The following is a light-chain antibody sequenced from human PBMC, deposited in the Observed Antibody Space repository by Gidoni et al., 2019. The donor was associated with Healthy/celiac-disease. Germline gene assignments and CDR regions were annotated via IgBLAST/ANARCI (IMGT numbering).Light chain of an antibody. CDR2: WAS. CDR3: QQYYSTRT. CDR1: QSVLYSSNKKNY. Sequence: DIVMTQSPDSLAVSLGERATINCKSSQSVLYSSNKKNYLAWYQQKPGQPPKLLIYWASTRESGVPDRFSGSGSGTDFTLTISSLQAEDVAVYYCQQYYSTRTFGQGTKVEIK. J-gene: IGKJ1*01. V-gene: IGKV4-1*01.